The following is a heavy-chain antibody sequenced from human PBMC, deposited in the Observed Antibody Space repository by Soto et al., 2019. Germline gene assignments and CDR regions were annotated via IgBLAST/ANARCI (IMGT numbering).Heavy chain of an antibody. CDR2: INAGNGNT. Sequence: ASVKVSCKASGYTFTSYAMHWVRQAPGQRLEWMGWINAGNGNTKYSQKFQGRVTITRDTSASTAYMELSSLRSEDTAVYYCARDPFPAANAQTYYYYGMDVWGQGTTVTV. CDR1: GYTFTSYA. J-gene: IGHJ6*02. CDR3: ARDPFPAANAQTYYYYGMDV. D-gene: IGHD2-2*01. V-gene: IGHV1-3*01.